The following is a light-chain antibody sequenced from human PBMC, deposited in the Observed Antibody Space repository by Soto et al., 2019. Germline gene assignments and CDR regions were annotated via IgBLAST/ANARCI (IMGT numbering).Light chain of an antibody. V-gene: IGKV3-20*01. CDR3: QQYGSSPPWT. CDR2: GAS. J-gene: IGKJ1*01. CDR1: QSVSSSY. Sequence: EIVLTQSPGTLSLSPGERATVSCGASQSVSSSYLAWYQQKPGQAPRLLIYGASSRATGIPDRFSGSGSGTDFTLTIRRLEPEDFAVYYCQQYGSSPPWTFGQGTKVDNK.